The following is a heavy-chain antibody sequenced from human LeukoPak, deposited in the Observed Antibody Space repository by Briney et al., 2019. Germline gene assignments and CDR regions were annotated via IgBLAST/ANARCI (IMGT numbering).Heavy chain of an antibody. CDR3: ARGGSGWYDYYYYYMDV. V-gene: IGHV1-69*05. CDR2: IIPIFGTA. D-gene: IGHD6-19*01. Sequence: ASVKVSCKASGGTFSSYAISWVRQAPGQGLEWMGGIIPIFGTANYAQKFQGRVTMTRDTSTSTVYMELSSLRSEDTAVYYCARGGSGWYDYYYYYMDVWGKGTTVTVSS. J-gene: IGHJ6*03. CDR1: GGTFSSYA.